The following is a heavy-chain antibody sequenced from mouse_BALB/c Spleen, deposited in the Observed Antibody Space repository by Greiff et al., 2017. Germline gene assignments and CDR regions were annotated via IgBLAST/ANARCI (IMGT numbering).Heavy chain of an antibody. CDR3: ARDRGYGNYDAMDY. CDR2: ISDGGSYT. V-gene: IGHV5-4*02. J-gene: IGHJ4*01. CDR1: GFTFSDYY. Sequence: EVNLVESGGGLVKPGGSLKLSCAASGFTFSDYYMYWVRQTPEKRLEWVATISDGGSYTYYPDSVKGRFTISRDNAKNNLYLQMSSLKSEDTAMYYCARDRGYGNYDAMDYWGQGTSVTVSS. D-gene: IGHD2-1*01.